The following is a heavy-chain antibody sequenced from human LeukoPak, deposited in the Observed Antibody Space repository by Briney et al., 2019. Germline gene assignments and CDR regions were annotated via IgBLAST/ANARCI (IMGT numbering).Heavy chain of an antibody. CDR3: ATPSRTEDGDYGVC. CDR1: GFTFSSYS. D-gene: IGHD4-17*01. CDR2: IIPILDLA. V-gene: IGHV1-69*02. Sequence: GGSLRLSCAASGFTFSSYSMNWVRQAPGHGLEWMGRIIPILDLAHYTQKFQGRLTITADKSTNTSYMELTSLTAEDTAVYYCATPSRTEDGDYGVCWGQGTLVTVSS. J-gene: IGHJ4*02.